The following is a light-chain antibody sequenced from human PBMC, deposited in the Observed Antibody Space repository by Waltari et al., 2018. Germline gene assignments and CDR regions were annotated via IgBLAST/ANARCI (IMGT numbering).Light chain of an antibody. CDR2: TAS. CDR3: QQTYSTGT. CDR1: QSVTNY. Sequence: DIQMTQSPSSLSASVGDRVTITCRASQSVTNYLAWYQQRPGQPPQILISTASNLESGVPSRCSRSGSGTDFNFTICGLQPKDFATYYCQQTYSTGTFGQGTKVDIK. V-gene: IGKV1-39*01. J-gene: IGKJ1*01.